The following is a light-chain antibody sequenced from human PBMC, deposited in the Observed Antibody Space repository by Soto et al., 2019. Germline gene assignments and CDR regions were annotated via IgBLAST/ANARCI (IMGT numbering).Light chain of an antibody. Sequence: DIQMTQSASTVSASVGDRVTITCRASQSISSWLAWYQQKPGKAPKLLIYDASSLESGVPSRFSGSGSGTEFTLTISSLQPDDFATYYCQQYNSYWTFGRGTKVDIK. CDR3: QQYNSYWT. CDR1: QSISSW. J-gene: IGKJ1*01. CDR2: DAS. V-gene: IGKV1-5*01.